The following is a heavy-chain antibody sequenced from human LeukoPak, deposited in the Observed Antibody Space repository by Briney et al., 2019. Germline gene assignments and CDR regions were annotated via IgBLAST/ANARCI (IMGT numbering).Heavy chain of an antibody. CDR1: GFTFSGSA. D-gene: IGHD3-10*01. V-gene: IGHV3-73*01. Sequence: PGGSLRLSCAASGFTFSGSAMHWVRQASGKGLEWVGRIRSKANSYATAYAASVKGRFTISSDDSKNTAYLQMNSLKTEDTAVYYCTRNLERVSQKGYYYGSGRPTPLYYYYGMDVWGQGTTVTVSS. CDR2: IRSKANSYAT. J-gene: IGHJ6*02. CDR3: TRNLERVSQKGYYYGSGRPTPLYYYYGMDV.